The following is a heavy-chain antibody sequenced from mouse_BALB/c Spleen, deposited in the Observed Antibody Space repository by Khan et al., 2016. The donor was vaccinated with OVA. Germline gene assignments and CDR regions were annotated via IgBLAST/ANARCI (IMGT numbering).Heavy chain of an antibody. CDR1: GYTFTSYW. CDR2: INPSTGYT. D-gene: IGHD1-1*01. CDR3: ANHGSSDTWLTN. V-gene: IGHV1-7*01. J-gene: IGHJ3*01. Sequence: VQLVESGAELAKPGASVKMSCKASGYTFTSYWMHWVQQRPGQGLEWLGYINPSTGYTEYNQRFKDKATLTADNSSSTAYMQLSSLTSEASAVYYCANHGSSDTWLTNWGQGTLGNVSA.